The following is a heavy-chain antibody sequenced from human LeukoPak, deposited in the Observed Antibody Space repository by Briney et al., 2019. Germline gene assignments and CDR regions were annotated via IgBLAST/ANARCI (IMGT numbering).Heavy chain of an antibody. CDR3: ARDARNPIAAASTFFDY. V-gene: IGHV3-30*02. Sequence: GGSLRLSCAASGFTFSSYGMHWVRQAPGKGLEWVAFIRYDGSNKYYADSVKGRFTISRDNSKNTLYLQMNSLRAEDTAVYYCARDARNPIAAASTFFDYWGQEPWSPSPQ. J-gene: IGHJ4*01. CDR2: IRYDGSNK. CDR1: GFTFSSYG. D-gene: IGHD6-13*01.